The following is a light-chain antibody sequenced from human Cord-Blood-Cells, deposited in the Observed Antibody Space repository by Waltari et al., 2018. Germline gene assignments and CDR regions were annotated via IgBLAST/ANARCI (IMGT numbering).Light chain of an antibody. CDR1: SSHIGSNY. Sequence: QSVLTQPPSASGTPGQRVTIPCSGSSSHIGSNYVYWYQQLPGTAPKLLIYRNNQRPSGFPDRFSGSKSAASASLAISGLRSEDEADYYCAAWDDSLSGWVFGGGTKLTVL. CDR3: AAWDDSLSGWV. J-gene: IGLJ3*02. V-gene: IGLV1-47*01. CDR2: RNN.